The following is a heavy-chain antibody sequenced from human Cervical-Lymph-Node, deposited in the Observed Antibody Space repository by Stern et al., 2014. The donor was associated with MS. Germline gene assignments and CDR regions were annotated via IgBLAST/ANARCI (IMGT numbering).Heavy chain of an antibody. CDR2: INPSGDSA. CDR1: GYSFTSHY. Sequence: VQLVQSGAEVKKPGASVKVSCKASGYSFTSHYMHWVRQAPGQGLEWVGIINPSGDSASYAQELQGRVTMTRDTSTSTVYMELSSLRSEDTAVYYCASGTGSKRPTGNYWGQGTLVTVSS. V-gene: IGHV1-46*01. J-gene: IGHJ4*02. D-gene: IGHD3/OR15-3a*01. CDR3: ASGTGSKRPTGNY.